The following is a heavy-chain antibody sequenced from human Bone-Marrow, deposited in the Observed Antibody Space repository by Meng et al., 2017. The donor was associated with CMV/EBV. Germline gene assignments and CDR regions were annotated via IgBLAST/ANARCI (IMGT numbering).Heavy chain of an antibody. D-gene: IGHD1-26*01. CDR2: ISSSSSYI. V-gene: IGHV3-21*01. CDR3: ARVLGGATATGY. J-gene: IGHJ4*02. Sequence: GESLKISCAASGFTFSSYSMNWVRQAPGKGLEWVSSISSSSSYIYYADSVKGRFTISRDNAKNSLYLQMNSLRAEDTAVYYCARVLGGATATGYWGQGTLVTFSS. CDR1: GFTFSSYS.